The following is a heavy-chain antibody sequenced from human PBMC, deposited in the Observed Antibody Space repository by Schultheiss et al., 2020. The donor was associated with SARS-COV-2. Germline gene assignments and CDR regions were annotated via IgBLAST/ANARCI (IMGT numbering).Heavy chain of an antibody. V-gene: IGHV4-4*07. CDR1: GGSINSYY. J-gene: IGHJ4*02. D-gene: IGHD1-26*01. CDR2: IYSSGSS. Sequence: SETLSLTCTVSGGSINSYYWSWIRQPAGEGLEWIGRIYSSGSSSYNPSLKSRVTMSVDTSKNQFSLKLSSVTAADTAVYYCARVSRRGSYFGHFDYWGQGTLVTVSS. CDR3: ARVSRRGSYFGHFDY.